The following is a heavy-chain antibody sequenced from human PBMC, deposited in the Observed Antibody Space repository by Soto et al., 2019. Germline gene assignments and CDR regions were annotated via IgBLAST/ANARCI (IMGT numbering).Heavy chain of an antibody. CDR1: GFTVRSDF. J-gene: IGHJ4*02. D-gene: IGHD2-21*01. Sequence: EVQLVESGGGLVQPGGSLRLSCAASGFTVRSDFMSWVRQAPGKGLEWVSILHRDGNTYYANSVKGRFTISRDTSKSTLYLQMNSLRAEDTSVYYCATRGEWGQGTLVSVSS. V-gene: IGHV3-66*01. CDR3: ATRGE. CDR2: LHRDGNT.